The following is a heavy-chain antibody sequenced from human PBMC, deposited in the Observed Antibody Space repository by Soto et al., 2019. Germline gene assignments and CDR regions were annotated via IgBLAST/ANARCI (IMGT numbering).Heavy chain of an antibody. V-gene: IGHV3-13*01. Sequence: EVQLVESGGGLVQPGGSLRLSCAASGFTFSSYDMHWVRQATGKGLEWVSAIGTAGDTYYPGSVKGRFTISRENAKNSLYLQMNSLRAEDTAVYYCARGLITMVRGVLYYYYGMDVWGQGTTVTVSS. CDR1: GFTFSSYD. CDR2: IGTAGDT. CDR3: ARGLITMVRGVLYYYYGMDV. J-gene: IGHJ6*02. D-gene: IGHD3-10*01.